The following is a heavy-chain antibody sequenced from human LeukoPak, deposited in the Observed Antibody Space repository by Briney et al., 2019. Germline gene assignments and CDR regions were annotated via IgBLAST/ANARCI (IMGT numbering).Heavy chain of an antibody. V-gene: IGHV4-38-2*02. CDR1: GYSISSGYY. D-gene: IGHD5-12*01. CDR2: IYYDGST. Sequence: PSETLSLTCTVSGYSISSGYYWGWLRQPPGQGLDWIATIYYDGSTYYNPSLKNRVTISIDTSKNQFSLNLISVTAADTAVYYCARAGGYDAEDYYYYYYMDVWGKGTTVTVSS. CDR3: ARAGGYDAEDYYYYYYMDV. J-gene: IGHJ6*03.